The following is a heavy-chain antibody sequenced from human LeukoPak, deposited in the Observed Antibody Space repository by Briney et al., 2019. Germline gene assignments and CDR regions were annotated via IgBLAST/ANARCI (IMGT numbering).Heavy chain of an antibody. J-gene: IGHJ4*02. CDR2: ISSSSSYI. V-gene: IGHV3-21*01. CDR3: AGCSCWYMGAPFCF. D-gene: IGHD6-19*01. CDR1: GFTFSSYS. Sequence: GGSLRLSCAASGFTFSSYSMNWVRQAPGKGLEWVSSISSSSSYIYYADSVKGRFTISRDSSKNLLYLQMSSLRAEDTATYYCAGCSCWYMGAPFCFWGQGTLVTGSS.